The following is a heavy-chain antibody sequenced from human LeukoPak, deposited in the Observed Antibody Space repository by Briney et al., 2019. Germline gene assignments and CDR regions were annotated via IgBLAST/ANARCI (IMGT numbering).Heavy chain of an antibody. D-gene: IGHD3-22*01. CDR3: ARDEGYYDSSGHYLRY. CDR2: IYSGGST. Sequence: GGSLRRSCAASGFTFSSYWMSWVRQAPGKGLEWVSVIYSGGSTYYADSVKGRFTISRDNSKNTLYLQMNSLRAEDTALYYCARDEGYYDSSGHYLRYWGQGTLVTVSS. J-gene: IGHJ4*02. CDR1: GFTFSSYW. V-gene: IGHV3-66*01.